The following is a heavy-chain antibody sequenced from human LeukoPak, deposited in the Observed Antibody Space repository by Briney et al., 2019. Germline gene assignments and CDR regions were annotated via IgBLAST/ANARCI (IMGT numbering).Heavy chain of an antibody. J-gene: IGHJ4*02. CDR3: ARDAGGNSGDYYFDY. D-gene: IGHD4-23*01. CDR1: GDTSTIDA. V-gene: IGHV3-30*10. CDR2: LSYNRRDT. Sequence: CPRHSSAPPGDTSTIDAVHWGRPAPGNGLKWAPDLSYNRRDTYHTDSSKCPITTSRDKPKNTPYIHRNSVRAEDTAVYHCARDAGGNSGDYYFDYWGQGTLVTVSS.